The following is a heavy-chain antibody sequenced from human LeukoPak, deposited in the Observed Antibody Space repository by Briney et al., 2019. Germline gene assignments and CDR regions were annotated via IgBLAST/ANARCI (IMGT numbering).Heavy chain of an antibody. Sequence: ASVKVSCKTSGYTFTNYGISWVRQAPGQGLEWMGWVSTSNPHTNYAPKFRGRVIMTIDTSTTTAYLEMRNLTSDDTAVYYCARDRFLWGLGNWFDLWGQGTLVTVTS. CDR1: GYTFTNYG. J-gene: IGHJ5*02. CDR2: VSTSNPHT. CDR3: ARDRFLWGLGNWFDL. V-gene: IGHV1-18*01. D-gene: IGHD3-3*01.